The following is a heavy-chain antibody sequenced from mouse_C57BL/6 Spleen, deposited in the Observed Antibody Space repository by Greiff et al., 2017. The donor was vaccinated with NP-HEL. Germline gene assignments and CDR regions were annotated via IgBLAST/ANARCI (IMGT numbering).Heavy chain of an antibody. D-gene: IGHD2-3*01. CDR1: GYTFTSYD. Sequence: QVQLKQSGPELVKPGASVKLSCKASGYTFTSYDINWVKQRPGQGLEWIGWIYPRDGSTKYNEKFKGKATLTVDTSSSTAYMELHSLTSEDSAVYFCAREGIYDGYYFWFAYWGQGTLVTVSA. CDR3: AREGIYDGYYFWFAY. CDR2: IYPRDGST. J-gene: IGHJ3*01. V-gene: IGHV1-85*01.